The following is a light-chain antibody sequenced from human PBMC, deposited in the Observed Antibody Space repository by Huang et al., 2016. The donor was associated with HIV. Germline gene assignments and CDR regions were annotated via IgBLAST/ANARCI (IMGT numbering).Light chain of an antibody. CDR1: QSVNSN. J-gene: IGKJ4*01. Sequence: EIVLTQSPATLSLSPGERATLSCRASQSVNSNLAWYQQKPGQAPRLLSYDAYNRAAGIPARFSGSGSGTDFTLTISSLEAEDFAVYYCHQRSSWPLTFGGGTRVEIK. CDR2: DAY. CDR3: HQRSSWPLT. V-gene: IGKV3-11*01.